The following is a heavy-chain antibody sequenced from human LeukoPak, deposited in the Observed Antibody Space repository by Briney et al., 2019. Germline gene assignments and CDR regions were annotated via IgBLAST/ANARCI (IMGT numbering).Heavy chain of an antibody. Sequence: PGGSLRLSCAASGFTFSSYGMHWVRQAPGKGLEWVAFIRYDGSNKYYADSVKGRFTISRDNAKNSLYLQMNSLRAEDTAVYYCARAYSGSYGSDYWGQGTLVTVSS. V-gene: IGHV3-30*02. CDR3: ARAYSGSYGSDY. CDR2: IRYDGSNK. CDR1: GFTFSSYG. D-gene: IGHD1-26*01. J-gene: IGHJ4*02.